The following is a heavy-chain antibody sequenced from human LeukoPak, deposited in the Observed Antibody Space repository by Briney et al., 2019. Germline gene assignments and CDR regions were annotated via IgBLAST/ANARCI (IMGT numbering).Heavy chain of an antibody. CDR3: ARGSMYSSRSDAFDI. CDR1: GFTFSSYA. Sequence: GRSLRLSCAASGFTFSSYAMHWVRQAPGKGLEWVAVISYDGSNKYYADSVKGRFTISRDNSKNTLYLQMNSLRAEDTAVYYCARGSMYSSRSDAFDIWGQGTMVTVSS. J-gene: IGHJ3*02. CDR2: ISYDGSNK. D-gene: IGHD6-19*01. V-gene: IGHV3-30-3*01.